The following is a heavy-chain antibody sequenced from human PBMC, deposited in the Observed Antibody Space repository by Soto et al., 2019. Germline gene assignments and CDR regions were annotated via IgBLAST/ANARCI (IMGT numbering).Heavy chain of an antibody. J-gene: IGHJ6*02. CDR3: AKDRYYYDSSGYWGGVYYYYGMDV. CDR1: GFTFSSYA. V-gene: IGHV3-23*01. D-gene: IGHD3-22*01. Sequence: TGGSLRLSCAASGFTFSSYAMSWVRQAPGKGLEWVSAISGSGGSTYYADSVKGRFTISRDNSKNTLYLQMNSLRAEDTAVYYRAKDRYYYDSSGYWGGVYYYYGMDVWGQGTTVTVSS. CDR2: ISGSGGST.